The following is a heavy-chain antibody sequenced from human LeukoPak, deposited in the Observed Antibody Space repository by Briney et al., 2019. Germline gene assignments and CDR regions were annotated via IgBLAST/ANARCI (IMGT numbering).Heavy chain of an antibody. D-gene: IGHD3-22*01. CDR1: GFTFSSYG. Sequence: GGSLRLSCAASGFTFSSYGMHWVRQAPGMGLEWVAVISYEGSNKYYADSVKGRFTISRDNSKNTLYLQMNSLRAEDTAVYYCAKDLHDSSGYTPLWWGQGTLVTVSS. CDR3: AKDLHDSSGYTPLW. J-gene: IGHJ4*02. CDR2: ISYEGSNK. V-gene: IGHV3-30*18.